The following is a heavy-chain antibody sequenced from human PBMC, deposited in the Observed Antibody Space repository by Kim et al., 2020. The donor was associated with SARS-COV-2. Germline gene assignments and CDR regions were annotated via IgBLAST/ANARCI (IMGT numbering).Heavy chain of an antibody. V-gene: IGHV4-34*01. D-gene: IGHD6-19*01. CDR3: ARGTRQWRVWGPYYYYMDV. Sequence: SETLSLTCAVYGGSFSGYYWSWIRQPPGKGLEWIGEINHSGSTNYNPSLKSRVTISVDTSKNQFSLKLSSVTAADTAVYYCARGTRQWRVWGPYYYYMDVWGKGTTVTVSS. J-gene: IGHJ6*03. CDR2: INHSGST. CDR1: GGSFSGYY.